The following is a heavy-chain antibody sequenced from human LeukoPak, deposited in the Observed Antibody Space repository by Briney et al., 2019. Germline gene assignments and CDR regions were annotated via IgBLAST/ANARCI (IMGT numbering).Heavy chain of an antibody. CDR2: INSDGSST. CDR3: AREWFPGAFDI. D-gene: IGHD3-10*01. J-gene: IGHJ3*02. Sequence: PWGSLRLSCAASGFTFSSYWMHWVRQAPGKGLVWVSRINSDGSSTSYADSVKGRFTISRDNAKNTLYLQMNSLRAEDTAVYYCAREWFPGAFDIWGQGTKVTVSS. CDR1: GFTFSSYW. V-gene: IGHV3-74*01.